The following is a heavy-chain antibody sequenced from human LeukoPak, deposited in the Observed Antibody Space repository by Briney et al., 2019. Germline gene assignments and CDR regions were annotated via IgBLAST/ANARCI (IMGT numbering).Heavy chain of an antibody. D-gene: IGHD3-22*01. J-gene: IGHJ4*02. CDR1: GFSIPGYS. Sequence: GGSLRLSCAASGFSIPGYSMSWVRQAPGKGLEWVSAISGSGGSTYYADSVKGRFTISRDNSKNTLYLQMNSLRAEDTAVYYCAKDPHYYDSSGYLDYFDYWGQGTLVTVSS. CDR3: AKDPHYYDSSGYLDYFDY. CDR2: ISGSGGST. V-gene: IGHV3-23*01.